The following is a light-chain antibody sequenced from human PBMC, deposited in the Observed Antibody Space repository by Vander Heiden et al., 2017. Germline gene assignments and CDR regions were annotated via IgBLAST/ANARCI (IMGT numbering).Light chain of an antibody. Sequence: IQMTQSPSTMPASGGDRVSITCRALQRVNNWFAWYQQKPVKVPTLLIHNVSILKSGVTSRFRGSASGTEFRLTISSLQPDDFATYCCQQMTTFGQGTKLEI. CDR1: QRVNNW. CDR3: QQMTT. CDR2: NVS. V-gene: IGKV1-5*01. J-gene: IGKJ2*01.